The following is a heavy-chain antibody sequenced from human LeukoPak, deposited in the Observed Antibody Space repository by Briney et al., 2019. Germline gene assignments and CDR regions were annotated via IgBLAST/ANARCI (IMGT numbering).Heavy chain of an antibody. D-gene: IGHD2-2*02. V-gene: IGHV1-8*01. J-gene: IGHJ4*02. CDR3: VRATSYCSGSSCYNY. CDR1: GYTFSDYD. Sequence: ASVKVSCKASGYTFSDYDINWVRQAPGQGLEWMGWMNPNSGDTGYAQRFQGRVTMTRDTSTSTPYMELSSLKSEATAVYYCVRATSYCSGSSCYNYWGQGPCSPSPQ. CDR2: MNPNSGDT.